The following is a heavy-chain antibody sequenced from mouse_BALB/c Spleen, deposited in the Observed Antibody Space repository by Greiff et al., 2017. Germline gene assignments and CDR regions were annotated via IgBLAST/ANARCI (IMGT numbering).Heavy chain of an antibody. CDR2: INPSNGRT. V-gene: IGHV1S81*02. Sequence: QVQLQQPGAELVKPGASVKLSCKASGYTFTSYWMHWVKQRPGQGLEWIGEINPSNGRTNYNEKFKSKATLTVDKSSSTAYMQLSSLTSEDSAVYYCARGTTQVGFADWGQGTLVTVSA. CDR3: ARGTTQVGFAD. D-gene: IGHD5-5*01. J-gene: IGHJ3*01. CDR1: GYTFTSYW.